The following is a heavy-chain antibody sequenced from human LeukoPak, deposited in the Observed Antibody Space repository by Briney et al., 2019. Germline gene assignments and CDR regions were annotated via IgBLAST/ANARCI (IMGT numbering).Heavy chain of an antibody. V-gene: IGHV3-30*18. CDR2: ISYDGSNK. D-gene: IGHD3-3*01. Sequence: PGGSLRLSCAASGFTFSSYGMHWVRQAPGKGLEWVAVISYDGSNKYYADSVKGRFTISRDNSKNTLYLQMNSLRAEDTAVYYCAKDRWAITISSGGWFDPWGQGTLVTVSS. J-gene: IGHJ5*02. CDR1: GFTFSSYG. CDR3: AKDRWAITISSGGWFDP.